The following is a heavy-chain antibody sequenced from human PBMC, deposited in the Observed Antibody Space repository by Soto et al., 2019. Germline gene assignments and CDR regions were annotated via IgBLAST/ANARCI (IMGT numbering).Heavy chain of an antibody. Sequence: GGSLRLSCAASGFTFSSYAMHWVRQAPGKGLEWVAVISYDGSNKYYADSVKGRFTISRDNSKNTLYLQMNSLRAEDTAVYYSARDLRSTSGGMDVWGQGTTVTV. D-gene: IGHD3-10*01. V-gene: IGHV3-30-3*01. CDR2: ISYDGSNK. CDR3: ARDLRSTSGGMDV. J-gene: IGHJ6*02. CDR1: GFTFSSYA.